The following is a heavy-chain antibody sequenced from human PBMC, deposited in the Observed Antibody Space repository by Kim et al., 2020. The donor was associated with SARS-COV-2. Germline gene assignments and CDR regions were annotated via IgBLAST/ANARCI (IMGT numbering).Heavy chain of an antibody. CDR1: GFTFSSYG. D-gene: IGHD3-10*01. Sequence: GGSLRLSCVGSGFTFSSYGMNWVRQAPGKGLEWVSAISNGGSDTFDADSVKGRFIISRDNSKNTLYLQMNSLRAEDTAVYSCAKRTGYHGSGYMDVWGQGTTGTVSS. V-gene: IGHV3-23*01. CDR3: AKRTGYHGSGYMDV. J-gene: IGHJ6*02. CDR2: ISNGGSDT.